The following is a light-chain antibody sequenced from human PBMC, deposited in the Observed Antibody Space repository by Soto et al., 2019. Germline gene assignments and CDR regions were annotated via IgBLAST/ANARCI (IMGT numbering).Light chain of an antibody. J-gene: IGLJ1*01. CDR3: SSYTSSSTYV. CDR2: DVS. CDR1: SSDVGAYNF. Sequence: SALTQPASVSGSAGEAITISCTGTSSDVGAYNFVSWYQQDPGKAPKLMIYDVSSRPSGVSNRFSGSKSGHTASLTISGLQAEDEADYYCSSYTSSSTYVFGTGTKVTVL. V-gene: IGLV2-14*01.